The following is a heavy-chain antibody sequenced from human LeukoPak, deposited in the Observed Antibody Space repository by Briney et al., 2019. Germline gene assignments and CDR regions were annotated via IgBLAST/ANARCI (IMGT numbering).Heavy chain of an antibody. CDR2: INPILGIA. CDR3: ARGLVGATIRFDY. D-gene: IGHD1-26*01. Sequence: ASVKVSCKASGGTFSSYAISWVRQAPGQGLEWMGRINPILGIANYAQKFQGRVTITADKSTSTAYMELSSLRSEDTAVYYCARGLVGATIRFDYWGQGTLVTVSS. V-gene: IGHV1-69*04. J-gene: IGHJ4*02. CDR1: GGTFSSYA.